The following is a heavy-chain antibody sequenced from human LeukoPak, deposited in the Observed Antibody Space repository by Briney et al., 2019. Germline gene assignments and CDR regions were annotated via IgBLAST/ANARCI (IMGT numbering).Heavy chain of an antibody. CDR2: ISRSGGDT. CDR1: GFTFSSYA. D-gene: IGHD3-10*01. J-gene: IGHJ6*02. V-gene: IGHV3-23*01. CDR3: AKAVWFGELDYYFFGLDV. Sequence: PGGSLRLSCAAFGFTFSSYAMGWVRQAPGKGLEWVSAISRSGGDTYYADSVKGRFTFSRDNSKNTLYLQMNSLRPEDTALYYCAKAVWFGELDYYFFGLDVWGQGTTVTVSS.